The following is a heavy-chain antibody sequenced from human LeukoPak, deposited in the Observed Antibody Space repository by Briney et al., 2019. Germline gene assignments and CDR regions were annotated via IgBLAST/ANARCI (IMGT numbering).Heavy chain of an antibody. CDR3: ARATVVPATDWYFDL. J-gene: IGHJ2*01. Sequence: GGSLRLSCAASGFTFSSYWMHWVRQAPGKGLVWVSRINSDGSSTMYADSMKGRFTISRDNAKNSLYLQMNTLRAEDTAVYYCARATVVPATDWYFDLWGRGTLVTVSS. V-gene: IGHV3-74*03. CDR1: GFTFSSYW. CDR2: INSDGSST. D-gene: IGHD2-15*01.